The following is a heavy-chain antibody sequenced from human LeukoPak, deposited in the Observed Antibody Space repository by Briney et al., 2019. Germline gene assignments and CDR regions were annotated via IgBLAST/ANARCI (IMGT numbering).Heavy chain of an antibody. J-gene: IGHJ4*02. CDR1: GFTFSSYA. Sequence: GGSLRLSCAASGFTFSSYAKHWVRQAPGKGLEWVAVISYDGSNKYYADSVKGRFTISRDNSKNTLYLQMNSLRAEDTAVYYCARTPMIVVVIAYFDYWGQGTLVTVSS. D-gene: IGHD3-22*01. CDR2: ISYDGSNK. CDR3: ARTPMIVVVIAYFDY. V-gene: IGHV3-30-3*01.